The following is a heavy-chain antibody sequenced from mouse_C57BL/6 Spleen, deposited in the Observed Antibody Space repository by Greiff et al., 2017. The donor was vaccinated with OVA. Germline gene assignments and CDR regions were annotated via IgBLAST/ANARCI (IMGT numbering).Heavy chain of an antibody. V-gene: IGHV5-17*01. CDR1: GFTFSDYG. CDR2: ISSGSSTI. D-gene: IGHD3-1*01. CDR3: ARGAYRYAMDY. J-gene: IGHJ4*01. Sequence: EVKVVESGGGLVKPGGSLKLSCAASGFTFSDYGMHWVRQAPEKGLEWVAYISSGSSTIYYADTVKGRFTISRDNAKNTLFLQMTSLRSEDTAMYYCARGAYRYAMDYWGQGTSVTVSS.